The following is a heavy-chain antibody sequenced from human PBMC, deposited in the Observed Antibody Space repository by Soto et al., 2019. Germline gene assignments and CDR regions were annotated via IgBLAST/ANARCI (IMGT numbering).Heavy chain of an antibody. CDR2: ISGSGGRT. CDR1: GFTFSNYG. D-gene: IGHD2-21*01. J-gene: IGHJ4*02. CDR3: AKEMIASTLADFFDY. V-gene: IGHV3-23*01. Sequence: EVQLLESGGGLIQPGGSLRLSCEASGFTFSNYGMTWVRLAPGKGLEWVSTISGSGGRTFYADPGKGRFTISSDNSKNTLNLQMNSLRAEDTAVYDCAKEMIASTLADFFDYWGQGTLVSVSS.